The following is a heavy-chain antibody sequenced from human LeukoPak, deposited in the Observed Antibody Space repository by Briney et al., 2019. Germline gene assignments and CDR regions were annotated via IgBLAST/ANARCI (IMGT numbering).Heavy chain of an antibody. CDR2: IIPNSGGT. J-gene: IGHJ6*02. D-gene: IGHD7-27*01. V-gene: IGHV1-2*02. CDR1: GGTFSSYA. CDR3: AKTGVYYYYGMDV. Sequence: GASVKVSCKASGGTFSSYAISWVRQAPGQGLEWMGGIIPNSGGTNYAQKFQGRVTMTRDTSISTAYMELSRLRSDDTAVYYCAKTGVYYYYGMDVWGQGTTVTVSS.